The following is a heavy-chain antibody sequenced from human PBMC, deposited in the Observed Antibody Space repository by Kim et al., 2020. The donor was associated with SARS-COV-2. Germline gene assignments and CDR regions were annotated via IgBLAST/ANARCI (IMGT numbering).Heavy chain of an antibody. Sequence: SETLSLTCTVSGGSITNYYWLWIRQPPGKGLEWIGYIYSSGSTKYNPSLKSRVTISLDTSKNQFSLKLSSVTAADTAMYYCARGYNDLLTGYYKWFDPWGQGTLVIVSS. V-gene: IGHV4-59*01. D-gene: IGHD3-9*01. J-gene: IGHJ5*02. CDR2: IYSSGST. CDR1: GGSITNYY. CDR3: ARGYNDLLTGYYKWFDP.